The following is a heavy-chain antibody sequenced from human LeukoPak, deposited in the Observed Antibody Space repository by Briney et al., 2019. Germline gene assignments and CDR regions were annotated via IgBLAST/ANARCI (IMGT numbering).Heavy chain of an antibody. CDR2: IFYTGST. Sequence: PSETPSLTCTVSGGSISTYHWIWFRQPPGKGLEWIGYIFYTGSTNYNPSLKSRVTTSVDMSKNQFSLNLTSVTTADTAVYYCAKSRTPYAYYYGMDVWGQGTTVTVSS. V-gene: IGHV4-59*01. CDR1: GGSISTYH. J-gene: IGHJ6*02. CDR3: AKSRTPYAYYYGMDV. D-gene: IGHD3-16*01.